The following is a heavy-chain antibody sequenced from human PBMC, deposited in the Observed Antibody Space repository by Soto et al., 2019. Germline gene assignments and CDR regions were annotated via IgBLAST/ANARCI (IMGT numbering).Heavy chain of an antibody. CDR1: GYTFTGYY. CDR3: ARDRGYSFSYYFDY. V-gene: IGHV1-2*02. J-gene: IGHJ4*02. Sequence: ASVKVSCKASGYTFTGYYMHWVRQAPGQGLEWMGWINPNSGGTNYAQKFQGRVTMTRDTSISTAYMELSRLRSDDTAAYYCARDRGYSFSYYFDYWGQGTLVTVSS. D-gene: IGHD5-18*01. CDR2: INPNSGGT.